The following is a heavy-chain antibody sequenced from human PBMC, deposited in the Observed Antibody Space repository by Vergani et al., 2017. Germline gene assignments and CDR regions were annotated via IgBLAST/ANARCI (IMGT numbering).Heavy chain of an antibody. Sequence: EVQLLESGGGLVQPGGSLRLTCAASEFTFSNYAMNWVRQAPGKGLEWVSGISGSGVSAYYTDSVKGRFTISRDNAKTTLYLQMNSLRDEDRGVYYCARISGGSAPYLHYWGQGTLVTVAS. CDR3: ARISGGSAPYLHY. J-gene: IGHJ1*01. V-gene: IGHV3-23*01. CDR2: ISGSGVSA. D-gene: IGHD2-15*01. CDR1: EFTFSNYA.